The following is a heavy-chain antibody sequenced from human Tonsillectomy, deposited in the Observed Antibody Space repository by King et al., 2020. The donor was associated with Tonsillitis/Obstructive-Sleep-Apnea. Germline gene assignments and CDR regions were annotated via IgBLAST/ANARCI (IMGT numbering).Heavy chain of an antibody. CDR1: GFTFSSYT. Sequence: VQLVESGGGLVKPGGSLRLACAASGFTFSSYTMNWVRQAPGKGLEWVSSISTTSSRISYADSVKGRFTISRDNAKNSLYLQMNSLRAEDTAVYSCVRDRVRVGDYVGSGGYWGQGNLVTVSS. J-gene: IGHJ4*02. CDR3: VRDRVRVGDYVGSGGY. CDR2: ISTTSSRI. V-gene: IGHV3-21*01. D-gene: IGHD4-17*01.